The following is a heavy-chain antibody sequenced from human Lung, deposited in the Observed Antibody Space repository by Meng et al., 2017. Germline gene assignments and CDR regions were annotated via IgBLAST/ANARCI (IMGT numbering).Heavy chain of an antibody. CDR2: INPKSGYT. J-gene: IGHJ4*02. CDR1: GCTVPDYQ. CDR3: ARDQDISAAGKLFVDY. D-gene: IGHD6-13*01. Sequence: LVNSGAEVEKTGGSANVSCKASGCTVPDYQLPLGRRGPEQVSELMGRINPKSGYTHYAQRFQGKLNMSGDTCIRTADMELSVLRSDVTAMYYCARDQDISAAGKLFVDYRGKGTLVTVSS. V-gene: IGHV1-2*06.